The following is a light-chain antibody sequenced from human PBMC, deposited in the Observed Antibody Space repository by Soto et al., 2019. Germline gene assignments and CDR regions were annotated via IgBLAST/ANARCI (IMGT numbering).Light chain of an antibody. V-gene: IGKV3-20*01. CDR1: QSVSSNY. CDR2: VAS. J-gene: IGKJ3*01. CDR3: QQYGRSPFT. Sequence: EIVMTQSPGTLSLSPGETATLSCRASQSVSSNYVAWFHQKPGQAPRLLIYVASSRATGVPDRFSASGSGKDFTLNISRLEPEDFAVYYCQQYGRSPFTFGPGTKVDIK.